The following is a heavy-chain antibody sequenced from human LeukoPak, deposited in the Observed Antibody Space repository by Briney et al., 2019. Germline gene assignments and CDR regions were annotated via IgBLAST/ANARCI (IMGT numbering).Heavy chain of an antibody. J-gene: IGHJ4*02. D-gene: IGHD2-2*01. CDR1: GFTFGDYA. CDR2: IQAKAYGGAT. CDR3: TRAPHPRCSSSGCYLDY. Sequence: PGRSLRLSCSTSGFTFGDYAMSWVRQAPGKGLERVGFIQAKAYGGATEYAASVKGRFSISRDDSQSIANLQMNDLKTEDTAVYYCTRAPHPRCSSSGCYLDYWGQGTLVTVSS. V-gene: IGHV3-49*04.